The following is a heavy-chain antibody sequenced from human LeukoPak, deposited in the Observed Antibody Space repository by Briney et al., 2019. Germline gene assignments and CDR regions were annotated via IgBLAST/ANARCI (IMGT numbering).Heavy chain of an antibody. CDR1: GGSISSSSYY. CDR3: ARDPYNGYDAFDI. CDR2: INHSGST. D-gene: IGHD5-12*01. V-gene: IGHV4-39*07. J-gene: IGHJ3*02. Sequence: PSETLSLTCTVSGGSISSSSYYWGWIRQPPGKGLEWIGEINHSGSTYYNPSLNSRVTISVDTSKNQFSLNLSSVTAADTAVYYCARDPYNGYDAFDIWGQGTMVIVSS.